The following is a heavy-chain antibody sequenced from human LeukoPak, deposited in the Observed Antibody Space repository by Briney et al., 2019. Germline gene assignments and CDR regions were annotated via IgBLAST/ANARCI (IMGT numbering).Heavy chain of an antibody. J-gene: IGHJ4*02. CDR1: GFTFSSYE. D-gene: IGHD3-10*01. V-gene: IGHV3-48*03. CDR3: ARSKSYYGSGSGDY. CDR2: ISSSGSTI. Sequence: GGSLRLSCAASGFTFSSYEMNWVRQAPGKGLVWVSYISSSGSTIYYADSVKGRFTISRDNAKNSLYLQMNSLRAEDTAVYYCARSKSYYGSGSGDYWGQGTLVTVSS.